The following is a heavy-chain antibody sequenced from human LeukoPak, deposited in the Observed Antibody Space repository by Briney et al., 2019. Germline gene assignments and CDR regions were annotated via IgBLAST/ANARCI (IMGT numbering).Heavy chain of an antibody. CDR3: AKGTYGRSGDYRTYFDT. D-gene: IGHD3-22*01. J-gene: IGHJ4*02. V-gene: IGHV3-33*06. Sequence: GGSLRLSCAASGFTVTSCGIHWARQAPGKGLEWVSLLWHDGSLQYYADSVEGRFTVSRDTSKNTVYLQMDNLRAEDTAVYYCAKGTYGRSGDYRTYFDTWGQGTLVIVSS. CDR2: LWHDGSLQ. CDR1: GFTVTSCG.